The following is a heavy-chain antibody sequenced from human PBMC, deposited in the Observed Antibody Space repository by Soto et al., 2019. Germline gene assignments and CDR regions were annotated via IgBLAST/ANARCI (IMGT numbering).Heavy chain of an antibody. V-gene: IGHV3-30*03. CDR2: ISYDGSNK. D-gene: IGHD4-17*01. J-gene: IGHJ4*02. CDR1: GFTFSSYG. Sequence: GGSLRLSCAASGFTFSSYGMHWVRQAPGKGLEWVAVISYDGSNKYYADSVKGRFTISRDNSKNTLYLQMNSLRAEDTVVYYCATNYGDSPTGYWGQGTLVTVSS. CDR3: ATNYGDSPTGY.